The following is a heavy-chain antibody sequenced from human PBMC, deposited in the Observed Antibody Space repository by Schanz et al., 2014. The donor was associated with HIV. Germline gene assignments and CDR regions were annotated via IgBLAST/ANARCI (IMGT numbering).Heavy chain of an antibody. CDR3: ARDGRSYYDYHGMDV. J-gene: IGHJ6*02. Sequence: EQLVESGGGLVQPGGSLRLSCAASGFTFSTHWMSWVRQAPGKGLEWVAVIYYDGSNKYYADSVKGRFTISRDNSKNTLYLQMNSLRAEDTAVYYCARDGRSYYDYHGMDVWGQGTTVTVSS. CDR2: IYYDGSNK. D-gene: IGHD3-16*02. CDR1: GFTFSTHW. V-gene: IGHV3-33*08.